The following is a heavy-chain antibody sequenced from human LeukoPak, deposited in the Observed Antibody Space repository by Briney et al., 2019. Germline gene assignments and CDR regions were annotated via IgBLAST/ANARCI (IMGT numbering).Heavy chain of an antibody. Sequence: SETLSLTCTVSGGSISSYYWSWIRQPAGKGLEWIGRIYTSGSTNYNPSLKSRVTMSVNTSKNQFSLKLSSVTAADTAVYYCARDLAAAGTRWLDPWGQGTLVTVSS. CDR2: IYTSGST. CDR3: ARDLAAAGTRWLDP. J-gene: IGHJ5*02. CDR1: GGSISSYY. D-gene: IGHD6-13*01. V-gene: IGHV4-4*07.